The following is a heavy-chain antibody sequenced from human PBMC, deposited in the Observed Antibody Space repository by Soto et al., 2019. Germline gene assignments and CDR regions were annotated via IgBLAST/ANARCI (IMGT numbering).Heavy chain of an antibody. CDR3: ARESGRFGVATTTDY. CDR1: GGSISSGDYY. D-gene: IGHD3-3*01. CDR2: IYYSGST. J-gene: IGHJ4*02. Sequence: QVQLQESGPGLVKPSQTLSLTCTVSGGSISSGDYYWSWIRQPPGKGLGWIGYIYYSGSTYYNPSLKSRVTISVDTSKNQFSLKLSSVTAADTAVYYCARESGRFGVATTTDYWGQGTLVTVSS. V-gene: IGHV4-30-4*01.